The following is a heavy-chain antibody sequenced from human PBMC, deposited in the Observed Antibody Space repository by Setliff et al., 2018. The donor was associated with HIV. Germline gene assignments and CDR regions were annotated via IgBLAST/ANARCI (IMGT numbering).Heavy chain of an antibody. CDR1: GFTFSGSA. CDR2: IRSKANSYAT. CDR3: TRVHYDFWSGYYHDAFDI. J-gene: IGHJ3*02. D-gene: IGHD3-3*01. Sequence: ETLSLSCAASGFTFSGSAMHWVRQASGKGLEWVGRIRSKANSYATAYAVSVKGRFTIFRDDSKNMAYLQMNRLKTEDTAVYYCTRVHYDFWSGYYHDAFDIWGQGTMVTVSS. V-gene: IGHV3-73*01.